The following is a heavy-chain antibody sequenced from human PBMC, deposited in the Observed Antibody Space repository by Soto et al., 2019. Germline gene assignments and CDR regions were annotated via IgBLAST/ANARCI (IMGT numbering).Heavy chain of an antibody. CDR3: AKFRDWNYSNWFDP. CDR1: GFRFSSYA. J-gene: IGHJ5*02. Sequence: EVQLLESGGGLVQPGGSLRLSCAASGFRFSSYAMSWVRQAPGKGLEWVSAISGSDGRTYHVDPVKGRFTISRDNSKNTLYLQMNSLRAEDTAVYYCAKFRDWNYSNWFDPWGQGTLVIVTS. CDR2: ISGSDGRT. D-gene: IGHD1-7*01. V-gene: IGHV3-23*01.